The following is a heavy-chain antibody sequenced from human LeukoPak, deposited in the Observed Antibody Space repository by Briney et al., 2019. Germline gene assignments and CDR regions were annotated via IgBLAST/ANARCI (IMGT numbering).Heavy chain of an antibody. CDR1: GFTFSSCS. V-gene: IGHV3-21*01. CDR2: ISSSGSYL. J-gene: IGHJ4*02. Sequence: GGSLRLSCAASGFTFSSCSMNWVRQAPGKGLEWVSSISSSGSYLYYADSVKGRFTISRDNTKNSLYLQMNSLRAEDTAVYYCARRDSSGWYGGDYWGQGTLVIVSS. CDR3: ARRDSSGWYGGDY. D-gene: IGHD6-19*01.